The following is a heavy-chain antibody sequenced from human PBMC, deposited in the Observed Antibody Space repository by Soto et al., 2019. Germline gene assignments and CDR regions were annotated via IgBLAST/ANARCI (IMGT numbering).Heavy chain of an antibody. J-gene: IGHJ4*02. V-gene: IGHV3-30*18. CDR1: GFTFSSYG. CDR2: ISYDGSNK. D-gene: IGHD3-3*01. CDR3: AKRYSSRMEWLLYGYYFDY. Sequence: GGSLRLSCAASGFTFSSYGMHWVRQAPGKGLEWVAVISYDGSNKYYADSVKGRFTISRDNSKNTLYLQMNSLRAEDTAVYYCAKRYSSRMEWLLYGYYFDYWGPGTLVTVSS.